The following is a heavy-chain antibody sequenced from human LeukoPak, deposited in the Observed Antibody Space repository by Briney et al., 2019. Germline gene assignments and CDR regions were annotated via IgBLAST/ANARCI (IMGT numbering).Heavy chain of an antibody. V-gene: IGHV3-23*01. D-gene: IGHD1-20*01. CDR2: IISGGST. CDR3: TTDRTGSITGTTYAFDI. CDR1: GFTFRSHA. J-gene: IGHJ3*02. Sequence: GGSLRLSCAASGFTFRSHAMSWVRQAPGKGLEWVSAIISGGSTYYADSVKGRFTISSDISKNTLYLQMNSLRAEDTAVYYCTTDRTGSITGTTYAFDIWGLGTVVTVSS.